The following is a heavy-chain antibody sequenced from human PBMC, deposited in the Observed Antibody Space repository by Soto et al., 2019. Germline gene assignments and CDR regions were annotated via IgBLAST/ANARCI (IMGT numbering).Heavy chain of an antibody. CDR2: VYWDDDK. V-gene: IGHV2-5*02. CDR1: GFSLRTRGVA. CDR3: VHRRGSIVDY. D-gene: IGHD6-13*01. J-gene: IGHJ4*02. Sequence: QITLKESGPPLVKPTQTLTLTCTFSGFSLRTRGVAVGWIRQPPGQALEWLVVVYWDDDKRYSPSLRSRLTVTKDSSKTQVVLTVTNMDPVDTATYYCVHRRGSIVDYWGQGTLVTVSS.